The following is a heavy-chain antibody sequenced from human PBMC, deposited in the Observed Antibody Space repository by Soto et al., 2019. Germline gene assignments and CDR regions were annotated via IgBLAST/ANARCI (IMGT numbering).Heavy chain of an antibody. CDR2: INPNSGGT. D-gene: IGHD3-10*01. V-gene: IGHV1-2*02. CDR1: GYTFTGYY. CDR3: ARDGLLWFGAPAY. Sequence: RASVKVSCKASGYTFTGYYMHWVRQAPGQGLEWMGWINPNSGGTNYAQKFQGRVTMTRDTSISTAYMELSRLRSDDTAVYYCARDGLLWFGAPAYWGQGTMVTVSS. J-gene: IGHJ4*02.